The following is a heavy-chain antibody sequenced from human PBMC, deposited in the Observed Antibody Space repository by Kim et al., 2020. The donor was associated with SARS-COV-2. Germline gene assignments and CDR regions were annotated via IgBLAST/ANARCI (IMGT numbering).Heavy chain of an antibody. Sequence: GGSLRLSCAASGFTVSSNYMSWVRQAPGKGLEWVSVIYSGGSTYYADSVKGRFTISRDNSKNTLYLQMNSLRAEDTAVYYCARGPNYYDSSGYPGIYWGQGTLVTVSS. CDR2: IYSGGST. J-gene: IGHJ4*02. V-gene: IGHV3-53*01. CDR1: GFTVSSNY. D-gene: IGHD3-22*01. CDR3: ARGPNYYDSSGYPGIY.